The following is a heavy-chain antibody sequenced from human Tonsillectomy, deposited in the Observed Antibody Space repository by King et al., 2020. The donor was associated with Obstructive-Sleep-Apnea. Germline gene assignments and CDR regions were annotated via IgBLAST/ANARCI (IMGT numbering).Heavy chain of an antibody. CDR3: ARGWSGSYDY. CDR2: IKQDGSEK. D-gene: IGHD1-26*01. V-gene: IGHV3-7*03. CDR1: GFTFSSYG. Sequence: QLVQSGGGLVQPGGSLRLSCAASGFTFSSYGMSWVRQAPGKGLEWVANIKQDGSEKYYVDSVKGRFTISRDNAKNSLYLQMNSLRAEDTAVYYCARGWSGSYDYWGQGTLVTVSS. J-gene: IGHJ4*02.